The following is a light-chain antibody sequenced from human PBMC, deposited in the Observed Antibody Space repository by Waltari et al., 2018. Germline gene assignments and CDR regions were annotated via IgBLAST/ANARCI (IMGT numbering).Light chain of an antibody. CDR2: DAS. V-gene: IGKV3-11*01. CDR3: QQRTNWL. Sequence: ESVLTQSPATLSLSPGERATLSCRASQSVSNYLAWYQQKPGQDPRLPIDDASPRATGTPARFSGSGSGTDFTLTISSLESEDFAVYYCQQRTNWLFGGGTKVEIK. CDR1: QSVSNY. J-gene: IGKJ4*01.